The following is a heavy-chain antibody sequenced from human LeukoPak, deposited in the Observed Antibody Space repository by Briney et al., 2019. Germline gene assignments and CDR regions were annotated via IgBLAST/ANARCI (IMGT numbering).Heavy chain of an antibody. V-gene: IGHV1-2*02. CDR1: GYTFTGYY. CDR3: ARDFNGRASGWLVNYYGMDV. CDR2: INPNSGGT. D-gene: IGHD6-19*01. Sequence: ASVKVSCKASGYTFTGYYMHWVRQAPGQGLEWMGWINPNSGGTNYAQKFQGRVTMTRDTSISTAYMELGRLRSDDTAVYYCARDFNGRASGWLVNYYGMDVWGQGTTVTVSS. J-gene: IGHJ6*02.